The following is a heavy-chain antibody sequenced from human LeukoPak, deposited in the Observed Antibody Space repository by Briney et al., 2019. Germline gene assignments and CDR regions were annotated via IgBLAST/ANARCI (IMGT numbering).Heavy chain of an antibody. CDR1: GFTFSNTW. CDR2: IVGDSSKT. CDR3: AKQPYNYYYLDV. Sequence: GGSLRLSSAASGFTFSNTWMTWVRQAPGKGLEWVSTIVGDSSKTYYADSVKGRFTISRDNSNYMLFLHMNNLRAEDTAIYYCAKQPYNYYYLDVWGKGTTVTVSS. D-gene: IGHD2-21*01. J-gene: IGHJ6*03. V-gene: IGHV3-23*01.